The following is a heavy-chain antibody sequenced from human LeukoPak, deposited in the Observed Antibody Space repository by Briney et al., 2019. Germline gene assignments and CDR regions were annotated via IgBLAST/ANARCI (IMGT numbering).Heavy chain of an antibody. CDR3: ARDLTPNDYGGYYYYYGMDV. J-gene: IGHJ6*04. D-gene: IGHD4-17*01. CDR2: INAGNGNT. V-gene: IGHV1-3*01. CDR1: GYTFTSYA. Sequence: ASVKVSCKASGYTFTSYAMHWVRQAPGQRLEWMGWINAGNGNTKYSQKFRGRVTITRDTSASTAYMELSSLRSEDTAVYYCARDLTPNDYGGYYYYYGMDVWGKGTTVTVSS.